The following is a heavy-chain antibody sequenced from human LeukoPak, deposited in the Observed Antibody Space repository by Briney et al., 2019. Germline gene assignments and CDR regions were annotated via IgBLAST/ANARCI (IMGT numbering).Heavy chain of an antibody. D-gene: IGHD2-15*01. CDR2: FDPEDGET. CDR1: GYTLTELS. V-gene: IGHV1-24*01. CDR3: ATDPSLGYCSGGSCYGNRFDFDY. J-gene: IGHJ4*02. Sequence: ASVKVSCKASGYTLTELSMHWVRQAPGKGLEWMGGFDPEDGETIYAQKFQGRVTMTEDTSTDTAYMELSSLRSEDTAVYYCATDPSLGYCSGGSCYGNRFDFDYWGQGTLVTVSS.